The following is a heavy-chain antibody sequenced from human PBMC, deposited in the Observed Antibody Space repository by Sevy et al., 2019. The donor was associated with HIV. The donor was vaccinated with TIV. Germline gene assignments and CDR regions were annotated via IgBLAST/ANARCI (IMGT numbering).Heavy chain of an antibody. CDR1: GFTVSRNY. D-gene: IGHD1-26*01. Sequence: GGSLRLSCAASGFTVSRNYMSWVRQAPGKGLEWVSVIYSGGSTYYADSVKGRFTISRDNSKNTLCLQMNSLRAEDTAGYYCARERIVVATWGGFDYWGQGTLVTVSS. CDR3: ARERIVVATWGGFDY. V-gene: IGHV3-53*01. J-gene: IGHJ4*02. CDR2: IYSGGST.